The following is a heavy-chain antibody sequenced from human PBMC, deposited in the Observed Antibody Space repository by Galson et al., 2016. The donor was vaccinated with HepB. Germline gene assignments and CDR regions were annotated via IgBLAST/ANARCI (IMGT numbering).Heavy chain of an antibody. V-gene: IGHV3-23*01. CDR3: ARHGLIVTGTHPYYYYYYSMDV. D-gene: IGHD1-20*01. CDR2: ITVRGDRT. J-gene: IGHJ6*02. CDR1: GVNFNSFA. Sequence: SLRLSCAASGVNFNSFAMSWVRQAPGKGLEWVSSITVRGDRTYYAGSVRGRFAISRDSSKNTLFLQMNSLRAEDTAMYYCARHGLIVTGTHPYYYYYYSMDVWGQGTTVTVSS.